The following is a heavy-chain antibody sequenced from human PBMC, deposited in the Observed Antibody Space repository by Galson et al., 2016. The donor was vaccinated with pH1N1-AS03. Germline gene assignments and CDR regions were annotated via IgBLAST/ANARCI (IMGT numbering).Heavy chain of an antibody. CDR3: ARGTISGVDLQRRFDA. CDR2: FIPIFGTT. J-gene: IGHJ5*02. CDR1: GGTFDNHP. Sequence: SVKVSCKASGGTFDNHPINWVRQAPGQGLEWMGGFIPIFGTTNYAPKYQGRVTFTTDDSTTSVYMELSNLRSEDTAVYYCARGTISGVDLQRRFDAWGQGTLVTVSS. V-gene: IGHV1-69*05. D-gene: IGHD3-3*01.